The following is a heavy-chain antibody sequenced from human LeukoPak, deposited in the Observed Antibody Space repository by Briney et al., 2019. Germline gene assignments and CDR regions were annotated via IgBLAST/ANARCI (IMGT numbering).Heavy chain of an antibody. J-gene: IGHJ3*02. CDR2: INPNSGGT. Sequence: GASVKVSCKASGYTFTGYYMHWVRQAPGQGLEWMGWINPNSGGTNYAQKFQGRVTMTRDTSISTAYMELSRLRSDDTAVYYCARGRNLYSSSWPDAFDIWGQGTMVTVSS. V-gene: IGHV1-2*02. CDR3: ARGRNLYSSSWPDAFDI. D-gene: IGHD6-13*01. CDR1: GYTFTGYY.